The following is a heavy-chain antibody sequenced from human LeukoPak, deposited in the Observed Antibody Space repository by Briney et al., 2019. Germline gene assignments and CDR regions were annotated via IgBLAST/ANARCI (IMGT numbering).Heavy chain of an antibody. D-gene: IGHD1-26*01. CDR2: ISSSSSYI. CDR1: GFTFSSYS. V-gene: IGHV3-21*01. Sequence: GGSLRLSCAASGFTFSSYSMNWVRQAPGKGLEWVSSISSSSSYIYYADSVKGRFTISRDNAKNSLYLQMNSLRAEDTAVYYCAREKGIVGAAIRFDYWGQGTLVTVSS. J-gene: IGHJ4*02. CDR3: AREKGIVGAAIRFDY.